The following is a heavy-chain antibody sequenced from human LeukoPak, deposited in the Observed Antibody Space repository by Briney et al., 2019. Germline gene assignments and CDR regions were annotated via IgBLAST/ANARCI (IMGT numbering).Heavy chain of an antibody. V-gene: IGHV3-21*01. J-gene: IGHJ2*01. Sequence: GGSLRLSCAASGFIFSSYSMNWVRQAPGKGLEWVSSISSSSSYIYYADSVKGRFTISRDNAKNSLYLQMNSLRAEDTAVYYCARELLRYFDLWGRGTLVTVSS. D-gene: IGHD2-15*01. CDR3: ARELLRYFDL. CDR2: ISSSSSYI. CDR1: GFIFSSYS.